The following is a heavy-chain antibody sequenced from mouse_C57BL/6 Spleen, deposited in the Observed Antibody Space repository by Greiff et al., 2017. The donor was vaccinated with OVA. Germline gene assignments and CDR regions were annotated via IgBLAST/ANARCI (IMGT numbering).Heavy chain of an antibody. J-gene: IGHJ4*01. CDR2: INPNNGGT. CDR3: ARRGYYVGYAMDY. CDR1: GYTFTDYY. D-gene: IGHD2-3*01. V-gene: IGHV1-26*01. Sequence: VQLQQSGPELVKPGASVKISCKASGYTFTDYYMNWVKQSHGKSLEWIGDINPNNGGTSYNQKFKGKATLTVDKSSSTAYMELRSLTSEDSAVYYCARRGYYVGYAMDYWGQGTSVTVSS.